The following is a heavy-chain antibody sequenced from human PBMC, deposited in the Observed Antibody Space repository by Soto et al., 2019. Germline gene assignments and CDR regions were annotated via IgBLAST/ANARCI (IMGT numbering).Heavy chain of an antibody. CDR2: TYYRSKWYN. J-gene: IGHJ6*02. CDR3: ARHKCVGDSCYGHYGMDV. D-gene: IGHD2-15*01. Sequence: SQTLSLTCAISGDSVSSNSAAWNWIRQSPSRGLEWLGRTYYRSKWYNDYAVSVKSRISINPDTSKNQFSLQLNSVTPEDTAVYYCARHKCVGDSCYGHYGMDVWGQGSTVTVSS. CDR1: GDSVSSNSAA. V-gene: IGHV6-1*01.